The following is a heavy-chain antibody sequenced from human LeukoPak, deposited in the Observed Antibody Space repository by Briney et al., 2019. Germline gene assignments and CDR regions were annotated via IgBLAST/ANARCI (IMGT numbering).Heavy chain of an antibody. V-gene: IGHV3-30*18. CDR3: AKDGVAHCGGDCYLDY. CDR1: GFTFSSYG. D-gene: IGHD2-21*02. CDR2: ISYDGSNK. Sequence: GGSLRLSCAASGFTFSSYGMHWVRQAPGKGQEWVAVISYDGSNKYYADSVKGRFTISRDNSKNTLYLQMNSLRAEDTAVYYCAKDGVAHCGGDCYLDYWGQGTLVTVSS. J-gene: IGHJ4*02.